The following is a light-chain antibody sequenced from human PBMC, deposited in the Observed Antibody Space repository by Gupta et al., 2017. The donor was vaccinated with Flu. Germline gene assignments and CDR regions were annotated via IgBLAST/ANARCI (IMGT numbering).Light chain of an antibody. V-gene: IGKV3D-15*01. CDR3: QQEKNWPLT. J-gene: IGKJ4*01. CDR2: GAS. Sequence: PGTLSVSPGETATLSCRANENVGSDLAWYQQKPGQPPRLVMHGASARATGIPVRFSGTGSGTEFTLIISSLQSEDFALYCCQQEKNWPLTFGGGTKVEIK. CDR1: ENVGSD.